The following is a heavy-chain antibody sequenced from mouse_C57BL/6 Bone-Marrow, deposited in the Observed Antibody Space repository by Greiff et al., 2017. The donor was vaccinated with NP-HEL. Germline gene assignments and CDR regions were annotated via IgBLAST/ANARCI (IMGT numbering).Heavy chain of an antibody. CDR1: GYTFTDYY. V-gene: IGHV1-26*01. CDR2: INPNNGGT. D-gene: IGHD2-3*01. J-gene: IGHJ2*01. CDR3: ATIYDGYTREY. Sequence: VQLQQSGPELVKPGASVKISCKASGYTFTDYYMNWVKQSHGKSLEWIGDINPNNGGTSYNQKFKGKATLTVDKSSSTAYMELRSLTSEDSAVYYCATIYDGYTREYWGEGTPLT.